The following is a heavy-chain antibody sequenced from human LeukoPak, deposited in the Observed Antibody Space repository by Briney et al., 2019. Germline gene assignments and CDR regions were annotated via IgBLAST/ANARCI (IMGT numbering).Heavy chain of an antibody. CDR2: ISAYNGNT. V-gene: IGHV1-18*01. J-gene: IGHJ5*02. D-gene: IGHD3-22*01. CDR3: ARWRGAYDSSGYTQPHNWFDP. CDR1: SYTFTSYG. Sequence: GASVKVSCKASSYTFTSYGISWVRQAPGQGLEWMGWISAYNGNTNYAQKLQGRVTMTTDTSTSTAYMELRSMRSDDTAVYYCARWRGAYDSSGYTQPHNWFDPWGQGTLVTVSS.